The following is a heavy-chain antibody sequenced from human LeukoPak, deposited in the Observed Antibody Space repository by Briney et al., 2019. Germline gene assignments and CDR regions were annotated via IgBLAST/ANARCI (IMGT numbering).Heavy chain of an antibody. V-gene: IGHV3-23*01. CDR3: AKDVVPAAIWWFDP. D-gene: IGHD2-2*01. Sequence: PGGSLRPSCAASGFTFSSYAMSWVRQAPGKGLEWVSAISGSGGSTYYADSVKGRFIISRDNSKNTLYLQMNSLRAEDTAVYYCAKDVVPAAIWWFDPWGQGTLVTVSS. J-gene: IGHJ5*02. CDR1: GFTFSSYA. CDR2: ISGSGGST.